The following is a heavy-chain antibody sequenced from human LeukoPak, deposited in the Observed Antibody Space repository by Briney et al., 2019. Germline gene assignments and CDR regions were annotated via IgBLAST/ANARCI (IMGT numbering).Heavy chain of an antibody. Sequence: GGSLRLSCAASGLTFPRYAFAWVRQAPGRGLQWVSGISGSGRDTFYSDSVKGRFTISRDNSKNTLYLQMNSLRAEDTAVYYCVSFAYWGQGTLVTVSS. CDR1: GLTFPRYA. D-gene: IGHD2/OR15-2a*01. CDR2: ISGSGRDT. V-gene: IGHV3-23*01. CDR3: VSFAY. J-gene: IGHJ4*02.